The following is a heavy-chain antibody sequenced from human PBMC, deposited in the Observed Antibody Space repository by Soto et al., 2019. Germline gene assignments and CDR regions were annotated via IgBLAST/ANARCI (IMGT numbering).Heavy chain of an antibody. J-gene: IGHJ5*02. CDR2: IYYSGST. D-gene: IGHD6-19*01. V-gene: IGHV4-31*03. Sequence: SETLSLTCTVSGGSISSGGYYWSWIRQHPGKGLEWIGYIYYSGSTYYNPSLKSRVTISVDTSKNQFSLKLSSVTAADTAVYYCARDKSSGWPTRWFDPWGQGTPVTVSS. CDR1: GGSISSGGYY. CDR3: ARDKSSGWPTRWFDP.